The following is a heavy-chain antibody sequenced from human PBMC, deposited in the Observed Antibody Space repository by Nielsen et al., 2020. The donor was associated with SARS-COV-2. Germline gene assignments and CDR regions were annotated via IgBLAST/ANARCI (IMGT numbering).Heavy chain of an antibody. CDR1: GYTFNVYA. CDR3: ASVNSITWYSYFDH. Sequence: ASVKVSCKASGYTFNVYAMNWVRQAPGQGLEWMGWINTNTGQATYAQGFAGRFVFSLDTSVSTAYLQISSLMPEDTAMYYCASVNSITWYSYFDHWGQGTLVTVSS. CDR2: INTNTGQA. D-gene: IGHD6-13*01. V-gene: IGHV7-4-1*02. J-gene: IGHJ4*02.